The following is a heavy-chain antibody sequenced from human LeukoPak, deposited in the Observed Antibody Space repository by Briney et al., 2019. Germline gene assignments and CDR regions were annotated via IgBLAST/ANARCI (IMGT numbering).Heavy chain of an antibody. CDR2: IYYSGST. V-gene: IGHV4-30-4*02. J-gene: IGHJ3*02. D-gene: IGHD3-22*01. CDR3: ARATYYYDSSPDAFDI. Sequence: SETLSLTCTVSGGSISSGDYYWSWIRQPPGKGLEWIGYIYYSGSTYYNPPLKSRVTISVDTSKNQFSLKLSSVTAADTAVYYCARATYYYDSSPDAFDIWGQGTMVTVSS. CDR1: GGSISSGDYY.